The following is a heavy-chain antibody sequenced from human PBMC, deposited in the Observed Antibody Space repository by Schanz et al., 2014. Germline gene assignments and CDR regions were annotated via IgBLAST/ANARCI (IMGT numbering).Heavy chain of an antibody. V-gene: IGHV3-23*01. CDR3: ARKVVATIGGYYDN. Sequence: EVHLLESGGGLVQPGGSLRLSCAASGFSFGTYAMSWVRQAPGKGLLWVSRINGDGSRTAYADSVKGRFTISRDNAKNTLYLQMNSLRAEDTAVYYCARKVVATIGGYYDNWGQGTRVTVSS. CDR1: GFSFGTYA. J-gene: IGHJ4*02. CDR2: INGDGSRT. D-gene: IGHD5-12*01.